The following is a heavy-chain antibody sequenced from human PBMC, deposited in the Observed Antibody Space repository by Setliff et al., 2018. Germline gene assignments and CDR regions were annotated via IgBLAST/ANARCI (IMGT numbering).Heavy chain of an antibody. CDR2: MNPNSGNT. V-gene: IGHV1-8*03. J-gene: IGHJ6*03. CDR3: ARSGGGYDFWSGYLVSHYYYYYYMDV. CDR1: GYTFTSYA. Sequence: ASVKVSCKASGYTFTSYAINWVRQATGQGLEWMGWMNPNSGNTGYAQKFQGRVTITRNTSISTAYMELSSLRSEDTAVYYCARSGGGYDFWSGYLVSHYYYYYYMDVWGKGTTVTVSS. D-gene: IGHD3-3*01.